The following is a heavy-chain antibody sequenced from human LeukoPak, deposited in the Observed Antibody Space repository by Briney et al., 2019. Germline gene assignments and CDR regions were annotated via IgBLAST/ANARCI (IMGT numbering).Heavy chain of an antibody. CDR3: ARSRIAAAGRVWD. Sequence: PSETLSLTCSVYGGSFSGYYWSWIRQPPGEGLEWIGEINHSGSTNYNPSLKSRVTISVDTSKNQFSLKLSSVTAADTAVYYCARSRIAAAGRVWDWGQGTLVTVSS. D-gene: IGHD6-13*01. V-gene: IGHV4-34*01. CDR1: GGSFSGYY. CDR2: INHSGST. J-gene: IGHJ4*02.